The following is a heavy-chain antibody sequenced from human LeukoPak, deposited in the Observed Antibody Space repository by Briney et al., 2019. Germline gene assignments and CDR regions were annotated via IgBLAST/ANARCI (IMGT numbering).Heavy chain of an antibody. D-gene: IGHD6-19*01. V-gene: IGHV4-39*02. CDR2: IYYSGST. J-gene: IGHJ6*03. CDR1: GGSISSNSYY. CDR3: ARERQYSSGWYRYYYYMDV. Sequence: SETLSLTCAVSGGSISSNSYYWGWIRQPPGKGLEWIGSIYYSGSTYYNPSLKSRVTISVDTSKNQFSLKLSSVTAADTAVYYCARERQYSSGWYRYYYYMDVWGKGTTVTISS.